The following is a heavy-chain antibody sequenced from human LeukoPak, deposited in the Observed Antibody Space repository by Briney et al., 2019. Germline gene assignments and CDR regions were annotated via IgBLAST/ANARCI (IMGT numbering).Heavy chain of an antibody. Sequence: GGSLRLSCAASGFTFRTYGMSWVRQAPGKGLEWVSAISGSGGSTYYADSVKGRFTISRDNSKNTLYLQMNSLRAEDTAMYYCARSPGVRRTLWAWDQGTLVTVSS. CDR2: ISGSGGST. D-gene: IGHD2-21*01. CDR1: GFTFRTYG. CDR3: ARSPGVRRTLWA. J-gene: IGHJ5*02. V-gene: IGHV3-23*01.